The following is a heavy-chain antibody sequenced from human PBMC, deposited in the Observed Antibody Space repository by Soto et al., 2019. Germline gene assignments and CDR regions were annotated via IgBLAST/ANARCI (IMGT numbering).Heavy chain of an antibody. CDR1: GGSISSSSYY. CDR3: ARHRSLLEWLSKSNWFDP. Sequence: SETLSLTCTVSGGSISSSSYYWGWIRQPPGKGLEWIGSIYYSGSTYYNPSLKSRVTISVDTSKNQFSLKLSSVTAADTAVYYCARHRSLLEWLSKSNWFDPWGQGTLVTVSS. J-gene: IGHJ5*02. CDR2: IYYSGST. V-gene: IGHV4-39*01. D-gene: IGHD3-3*01.